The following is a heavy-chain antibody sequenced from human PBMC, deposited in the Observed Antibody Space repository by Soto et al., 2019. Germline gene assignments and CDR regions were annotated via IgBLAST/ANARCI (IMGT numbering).Heavy chain of an antibody. Sequence: QVQLAESGGGVVQPGRSLRLSCAASGFTFSSCGMHWVRQAPGKGLEWMAIISYDGSNKYYADSVKGRFTISRDNSKNTLYLQMNSLRAEDTAVYYCAKDRSIAARILDYWGQGTLVTVSS. CDR3: AKDRSIAARILDY. CDR1: GFTFSSCG. CDR2: ISYDGSNK. V-gene: IGHV3-30*18. D-gene: IGHD6-6*01. J-gene: IGHJ4*02.